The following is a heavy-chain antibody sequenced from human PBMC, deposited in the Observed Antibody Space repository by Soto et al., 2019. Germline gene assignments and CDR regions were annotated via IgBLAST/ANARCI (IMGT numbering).Heavy chain of an antibody. CDR3: AKLLPIVGANWGFDY. D-gene: IGHD1-26*01. V-gene: IGHV3-30*18. CDR2: ISYDGSKK. J-gene: IGHJ4*02. CDR1: GFTFSSYG. Sequence: QVQLVESGGGVVQPGRSLRLSCAASGFTFSSYGMHWVRQAPGKGLEWVAVISYDGSKKYYADSVKGRFTISRDKSKNTLYLQMNSLRAEDTAVYYCAKLLPIVGANWGFDYWGQGTLVTVSS.